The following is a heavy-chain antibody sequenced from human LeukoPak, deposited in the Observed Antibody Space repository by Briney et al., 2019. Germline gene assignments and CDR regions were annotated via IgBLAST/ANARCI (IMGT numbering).Heavy chain of an antibody. CDR2: INPNSGGT. CDR3: ARDYLFSPGYPVLYFDY. CDR1: GFTFTGYY. V-gene: IGHV1-2*02. J-gene: IGHJ4*02. Sequence: GASVKVSCKASGFTFTGYYMHWVRQAPGQGLEWMGWINPNSGGTNHAQKFQGRVTMTRDTSISTAYMELSRLRSDDTAVYHCARDYLFSPGYPVLYFDYWGQGTLVTVSS. D-gene: IGHD1-1*01.